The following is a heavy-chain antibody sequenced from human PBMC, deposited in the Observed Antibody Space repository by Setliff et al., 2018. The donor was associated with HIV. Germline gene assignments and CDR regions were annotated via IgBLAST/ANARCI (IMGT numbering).Heavy chain of an antibody. CDR3: ARRVVITTDCYYMDV. V-gene: IGHV3-30*02. J-gene: IGHJ6*03. Sequence: GGSLRLSCTVSGFIFRQFGMHWVRQVPGKGLDWVAFIGHDGNKKYYADFVKGRFTISRDDSKNTLYLQMNSLRAEDTAVYYCARRVVITTDCYYMDVWGKGTTVTVSS. D-gene: IGHD3-22*01. CDR2: IGHDGNKK. CDR1: GFIFRQFG.